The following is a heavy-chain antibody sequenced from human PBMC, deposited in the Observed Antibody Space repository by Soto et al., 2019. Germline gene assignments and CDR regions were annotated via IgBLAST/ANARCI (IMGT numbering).Heavy chain of an antibody. Sequence: PGGSLRLSCSASGFTFSNYDMVWVRQAPGKGLEYISAITSHGHITYYADSVKGRFTISRDNSKNTLYLQMNSLRAEDTAVYYCAKSNEEDIVLVPAASDYSGQGTLVTVSS. CDR1: GFTFSNYD. CDR2: ITSHGHIT. CDR3: AKSNEEDIVLVPAASDY. V-gene: IGHV3-64*04. D-gene: IGHD2-2*01. J-gene: IGHJ4*02.